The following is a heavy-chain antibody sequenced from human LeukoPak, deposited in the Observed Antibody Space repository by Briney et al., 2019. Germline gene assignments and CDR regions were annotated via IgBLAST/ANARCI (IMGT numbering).Heavy chain of an antibody. CDR2: ISSGAGTT. J-gene: IGHJ5*02. CDR3: AKDLEQSYSGWSASYDA. D-gene: IGHD6-19*01. CDR1: GFTFSNYA. V-gene: IGHV3-23*01. Sequence: GGSLRLSCAASGFTFSNYAMSWVRQVPGKGLEWVSAISSGAGTTGYADSVKGRFTISRVNSKSSIYLQMNSLRAEDAAIYYCAKDLEQSYSGWSASYDAWGQGTLVTVSS.